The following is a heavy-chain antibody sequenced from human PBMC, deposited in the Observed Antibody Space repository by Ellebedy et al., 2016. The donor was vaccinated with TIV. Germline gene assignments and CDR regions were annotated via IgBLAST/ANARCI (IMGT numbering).Heavy chain of an antibody. Sequence: GGSLRLSCAASGFTFSSFAMSWVRQAPGKGLEWVSTVVGSGGNTYYADSVKGRFSISRDNPKNTVYLQMDGLRVEDTAVYYCAKDVSVGTTQSFYGMDVWGQGTIVSVSS. J-gene: IGHJ6*02. CDR3: AKDVSVGTTQSFYGMDV. CDR2: VVGSGGNT. V-gene: IGHV3-23*01. CDR1: GFTFSSFA. D-gene: IGHD4-17*01.